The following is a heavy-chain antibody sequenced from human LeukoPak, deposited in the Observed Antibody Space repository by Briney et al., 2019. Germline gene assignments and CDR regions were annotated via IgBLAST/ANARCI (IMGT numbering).Heavy chain of an antibody. V-gene: IGHV3-23*01. CDR2: ISGSGGST. CDR1: GFTFSSYA. CDR3: AKVGVATILFDY. Sequence: PGGSLRLSCAASGFTFSSYAMSWVRQAPEKGLEWVSAISGSGGSTYYADSVKGRFTISRDNSKNTLYLQMNSLRAEDTAVYYCAKVGVATILFDYWGQGTLVTVSS. J-gene: IGHJ4*02. D-gene: IGHD5-12*01.